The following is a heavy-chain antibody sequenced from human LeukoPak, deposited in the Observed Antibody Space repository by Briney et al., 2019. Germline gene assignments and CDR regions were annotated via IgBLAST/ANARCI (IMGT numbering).Heavy chain of an antibody. CDR2: IYYSGSS. J-gene: IGHJ4*02. V-gene: IGHV4-39*01. CDR3: VVMPGY. CDR1: GGSISSSSYY. Sequence: SETLSLTCTVSGGSISSSSYYWAWIRQPPGKGLEWIGSIYYSGSSYYNPSLKSRVTISVDTSKNRFSLKLSSVTAADTAVYYCVVMPGYWGQGTLVTVSS. D-gene: IGHD3-16*01.